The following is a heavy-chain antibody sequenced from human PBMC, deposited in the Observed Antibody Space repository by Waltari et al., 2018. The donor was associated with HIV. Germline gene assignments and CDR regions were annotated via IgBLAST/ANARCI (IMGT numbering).Heavy chain of an antibody. Sequence: EVRLVESGGGLGQPGGSLRLSCAGSGFTFSRYWMHWVRQTPGKGLEWVSRIKPDGTQTDYADSGKGRFTISRDNAKSTLHLQLNALSVEDTALYFGTGDTFGNDDFWGQGVLVTVSS. J-gene: IGHJ4*02. V-gene: IGHV3-74*01. CDR3: TGDTFGNDDF. CDR2: IKPDGTQT. CDR1: GFTFSRYW. D-gene: IGHD1-1*01.